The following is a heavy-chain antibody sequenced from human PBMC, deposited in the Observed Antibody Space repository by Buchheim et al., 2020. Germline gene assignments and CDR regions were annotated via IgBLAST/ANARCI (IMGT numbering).Heavy chain of an antibody. CDR3: ARAGYTCGANYDMDV. J-gene: IGHJ6*02. CDR1: GYNFVSYW. CDR2: IYPGDSDT. V-gene: IGHV5-51*01. Sequence: EVQLVQSGAEVKKPGESLKISCRGSGYNFVSYWIAWVRQMPGKGLEWMGIIYPGDSDTRYSPSFQGQATIPADKPISTAYPQWSSLKASDTAMYYCARAGYTCGANYDMDVWGQGTT. D-gene: IGHD5-18*01.